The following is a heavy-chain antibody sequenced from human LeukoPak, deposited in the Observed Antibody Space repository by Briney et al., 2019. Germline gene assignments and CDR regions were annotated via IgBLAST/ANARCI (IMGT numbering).Heavy chain of an antibody. V-gene: IGHV3-30*03. D-gene: IGHD6-19*01. CDR2: ISYDGSNK. CDR3: ATPVAGPYYFDY. CDR1: GFTFSSYG. Sequence: GGSLRLSCAASGFTFSSYGMHWVRQAPGKGLEWVAVISYDGSNKYYADSVKGRFTISRDNSKNTLYLQMNSLRAEDTAVYYCATPVAGPYYFDYWGQGTLVTVSS. J-gene: IGHJ4*02.